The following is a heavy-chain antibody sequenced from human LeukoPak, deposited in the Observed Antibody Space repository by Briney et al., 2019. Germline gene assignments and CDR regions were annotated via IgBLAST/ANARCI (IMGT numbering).Heavy chain of an antibody. J-gene: IGHJ4*02. D-gene: IGHD3-10*01. CDR3: ARDKAGKIDY. CDR2: IYYSGST. V-gene: IGHV4-31*03. Sequence: SETLSLTCTVSGGPISSGGYYWSWIRQHPGKGLEWIGYIYYSGSTYYNPSLKSRVTISVDTSKNQFSLKLSSVTAADTAVYYCARDKAGKIDYWGQGTLVTVSS. CDR1: GGPISSGGYY.